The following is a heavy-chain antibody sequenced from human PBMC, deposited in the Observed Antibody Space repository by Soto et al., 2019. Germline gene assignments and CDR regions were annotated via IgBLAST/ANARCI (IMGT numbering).Heavy chain of an antibody. CDR3: ARGVTTVTTLGLAA. Sequence: QVQLVQSGAEVKKPGASVKVSCKASGYTFTSYAMHWVRQAPGQRLEWMGWINAGNGNTKYSQKFQGRVTITRDTSASTAYMGLSSLRSEDTAVYYCARGVTTVTTLGLAAWGQGTLVTVSS. CDR2: INAGNGNT. J-gene: IGHJ5*02. V-gene: IGHV1-3*01. CDR1: GYTFTSYA. D-gene: IGHD4-17*01.